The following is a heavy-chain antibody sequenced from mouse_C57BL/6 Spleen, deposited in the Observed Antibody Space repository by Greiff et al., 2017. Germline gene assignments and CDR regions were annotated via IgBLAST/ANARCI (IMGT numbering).Heavy chain of an antibody. D-gene: IGHD2-12*01. Sequence: QVQLQQSGAELVRPGASVTLSCKASGYTFTDYEMHWVKQTPVHGLEWIGAIDPETGGTAYNQKFKGKAILTADKSSSTAYMELRSLTSEDSAVYYCTRSEDDEGFAYWGQGTLVTVSA. CDR2: IDPETGGT. CDR3: TRSEDDEGFAY. CDR1: GYTFTDYE. J-gene: IGHJ3*01. V-gene: IGHV1-15*01.